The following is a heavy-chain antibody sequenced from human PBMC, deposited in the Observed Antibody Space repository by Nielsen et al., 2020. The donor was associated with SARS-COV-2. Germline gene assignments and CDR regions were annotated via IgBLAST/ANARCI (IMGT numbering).Heavy chain of an antibody. CDR1: GFTFVDYA. V-gene: IGHV3-9*01. J-gene: IGHJ5*02. Sequence: SLKISCAASGFTFVDYAMHWVRLVPGKGLEWVSGITWGGGGIGYAESVRGRFAISRDNAKNSVFLHMHSLRPEDTALYYCAKDSGFGDPDNWFDRWGQGTLVNVSS. CDR3: AKDSGFGDPDNWFDR. D-gene: IGHD3-16*01. CDR2: ITWGGGGI.